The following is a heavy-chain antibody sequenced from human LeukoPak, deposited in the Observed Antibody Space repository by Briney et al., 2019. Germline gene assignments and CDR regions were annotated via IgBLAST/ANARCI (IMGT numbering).Heavy chain of an antibody. Sequence: GGSLRLSCAASGFTVSSNYMSWVRQAPGKGLEWVSVLYSDGTTYYADSVKGRFTISRDNSKNTLSLQMNNLRAEDTAVYYCARAAYDSNGFTANHDYWGQGTLVSVSP. D-gene: IGHD3-22*01. CDR1: GFTVSSNY. J-gene: IGHJ4*02. CDR3: ARAAYDSNGFTANHDY. V-gene: IGHV3-53*01. CDR2: LYSDGTT.